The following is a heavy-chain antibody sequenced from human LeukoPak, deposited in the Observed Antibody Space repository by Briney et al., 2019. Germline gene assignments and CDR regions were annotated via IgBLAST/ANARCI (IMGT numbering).Heavy chain of an antibody. Sequence: PGGSLRLSCAASGLTFTTYWMSWVRQAPGKGLEWVANIKQDGSEKYYVDSVKGRFTISRDNAKNSLYLQMNSLRAEDTAVYYCARESPFDTYDYWGQGTLVTVSS. V-gene: IGHV3-7*01. CDR3: ARESPFDTYDY. J-gene: IGHJ4*02. CDR2: IKQDGSEK. CDR1: GLTFTTYW. D-gene: IGHD3-9*01.